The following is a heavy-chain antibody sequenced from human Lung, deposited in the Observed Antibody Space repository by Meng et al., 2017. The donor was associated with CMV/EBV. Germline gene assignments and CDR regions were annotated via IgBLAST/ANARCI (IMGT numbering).Heavy chain of an antibody. CDR1: GFTFSSYA. J-gene: IGHJ6*02. D-gene: IGHD3-3*01. CDR2: IYSGGSST. V-gene: IGHV3-23*03. Sequence: GESXKISXAASGFTFSSYAMSWVRQAPGKGLEWVSVIYSGGSSTYYADSVKGRFTISRDNSKNTLYLQMNSLRAEDTAVYYCAKEYDFWSGSDHYYYYYGMDVWGQGTTVTVSS. CDR3: AKEYDFWSGSDHYYYYYGMDV.